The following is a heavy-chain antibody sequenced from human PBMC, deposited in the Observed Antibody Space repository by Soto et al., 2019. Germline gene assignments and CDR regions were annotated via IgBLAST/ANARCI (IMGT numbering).Heavy chain of an antibody. Sequence: ASVKVSCKASGGTFSNSAIAWVRQAPGQGLEWLGMIIPIFTTTNYAQKFKDRLTISADGSTSTAYMELSGLKSEDTAVYFCARPSALLGQYSALVDYWGQGTLVTVSS. J-gene: IGHJ4*02. CDR2: IIPIFTTT. CDR1: GGTFSNSA. CDR3: ARPSALLGQYSALVDY. V-gene: IGHV1-69*13. D-gene: IGHD5-12*01.